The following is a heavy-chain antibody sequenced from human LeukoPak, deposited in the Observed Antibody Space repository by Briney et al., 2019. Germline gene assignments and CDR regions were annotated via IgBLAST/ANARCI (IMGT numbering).Heavy chain of an antibody. CDR2: FDPEDGET. CDR3: ARDPRRRISIAVAEDY. D-gene: IGHD6-19*01. CDR1: GYTLTELS. V-gene: IGHV1-24*01. Sequence: ASVKVSCKVSGYTLTELSMHWVRQAPGKGLEWMGGFDPEDGETIYAQKFQGRVTMTEDTSTDTAYMELSSLRSEDTAVYYCARDPRRRISIAVAEDYWGQGTLVTVSS. J-gene: IGHJ4*02.